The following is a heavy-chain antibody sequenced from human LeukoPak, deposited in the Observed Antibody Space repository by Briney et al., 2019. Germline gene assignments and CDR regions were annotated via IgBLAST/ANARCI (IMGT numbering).Heavy chain of an antibody. J-gene: IGHJ5*02. CDR3: AKPPGLRRLDP. CDR2: ISGSAGST. D-gene: IGHD5-12*01. V-gene: IGHV3-23*01. CDR1: GFTFSSYA. Sequence: GGSPRLSCAASGFTFSSYAMNWVRQAPGKGLEWVSGISGSAGSTYYADSVKGRFTISRDNSKNTLFLQMNSLRAEDTAVYYCAKPPGLRRLDPWGQGTLVTVSS.